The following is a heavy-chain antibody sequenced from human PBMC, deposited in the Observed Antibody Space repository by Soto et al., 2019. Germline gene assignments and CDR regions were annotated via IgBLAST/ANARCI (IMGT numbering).Heavy chain of an antibody. Sequence: SETLSLTCVVSGGSLSSYYWSWIRQPPGKGLEWIGYIYYSGSTNYNPSLKSRVTISVDTSKNQFSLKLSSVTAADTAVYYCAREPDSSGPWGQGTLVTVSS. CDR3: AREPDSSGP. V-gene: IGHV4-59*12. J-gene: IGHJ5*02. CDR1: GGSLSSYY. D-gene: IGHD3-22*01. CDR2: IYYSGST.